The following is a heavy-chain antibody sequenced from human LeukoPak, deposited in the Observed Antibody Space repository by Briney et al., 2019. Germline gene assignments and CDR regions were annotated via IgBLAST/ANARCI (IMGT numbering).Heavy chain of an antibody. J-gene: IGHJ5*02. D-gene: IGHD1-26*01. Sequence: ASVKVSCKASGYTFTSYYMHWVRQAPGQGLEWMGIINPSGGSTSYAQKFQGRVTMTRDTSTSTVYMELSSLRSEDTAVYYCARDLGATKVSNWFDPWGQGTLVTVSS. V-gene: IGHV1-46*01. CDR1: GYTFTSYY. CDR3: ARDLGATKVSNWFDP. CDR2: INPSGGST.